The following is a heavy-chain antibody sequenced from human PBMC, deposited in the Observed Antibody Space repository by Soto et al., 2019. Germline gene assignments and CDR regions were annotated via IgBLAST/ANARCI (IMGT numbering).Heavy chain of an antibody. CDR3: ANGECKSPLGYYSYYGMDA. J-gene: IGHJ6*02. Sequence: EVQLLESGGGLVQPGGSLRLSCAASGFTFSSYAMSWVRQTPGKGLEWVSAISGSGGSTYYADSVKGRFTISRDNSKNTVYLRMNSLRAEDTALFYCANGECKSPLGYYSYYGMDAWGPGTTVTVSS. V-gene: IGHV3-23*01. CDR2: ISGSGGST. CDR1: GFTFSSYA.